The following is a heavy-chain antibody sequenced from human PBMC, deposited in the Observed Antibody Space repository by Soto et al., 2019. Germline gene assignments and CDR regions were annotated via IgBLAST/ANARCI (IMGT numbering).Heavy chain of an antibody. CDR3: ARPADYGSGSYYRGTQGYGMDV. V-gene: IGHV1-69*02. D-gene: IGHD3-10*01. CDR2: IIPIFGIP. CDR1: GGTFSRYS. J-gene: IGHJ6*02. Sequence: SVKVSCKASGGTFSRYSITWVRQAPGHGLEWIGRIIPIFGIPTYAQKFQGRVTFTADESTSTAYMELSSLRSEDTAVYYCARPADYGSGSYYRGTQGYGMDVWGQGTTVTVSS.